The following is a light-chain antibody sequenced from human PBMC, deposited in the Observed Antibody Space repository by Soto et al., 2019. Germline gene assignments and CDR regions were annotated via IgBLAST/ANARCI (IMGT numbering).Light chain of an antibody. J-gene: IGLJ2*01. V-gene: IGLV2-14*01. CDR1: RSDVGGYNY. CDR3: SSYTGSSTLV. CDR2: DVS. Sequence: QSALTQPASVSGSPGQSITISCSGTRSDVGGYNYVSWYQQNPGKAPKVMIYDVSSRPSGVSDRFSGSKSGNTASLTISGLQAEDEGDYYCSSYTGSSTLVFGGGTKLTVL.